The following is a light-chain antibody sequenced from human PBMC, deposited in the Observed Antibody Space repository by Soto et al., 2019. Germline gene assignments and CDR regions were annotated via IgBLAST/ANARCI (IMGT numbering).Light chain of an antibody. CDR2: KAS. CDR3: QQYNSYPWT. V-gene: IGKV1-5*03. CDR1: QSISSW. Sequence: DIQMTQSPSTLSASVGDRVTITCRASQSISSWLAWYQQKQGKAPKLLIDKASGLESGVPSRFSGSGSGTEFTLAISSLQPDDFATYYCQQYNSYPWTFGQGTKVEIK. J-gene: IGKJ1*01.